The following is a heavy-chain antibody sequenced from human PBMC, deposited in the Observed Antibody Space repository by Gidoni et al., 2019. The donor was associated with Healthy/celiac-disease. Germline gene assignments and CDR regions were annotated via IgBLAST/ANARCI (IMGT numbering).Heavy chain of an antibody. CDR1: GGPISSSSYY. D-gene: IGHD5-18*01. CDR3: ARGEDTAMVFDY. Sequence: QLQLQESGPGLVKPSETLSLTCTVPGGPISSSSYYWGWIRQPPGKGLEWIGSIYYSGSTYYNPSLKSRVTISVDTSKNQFSLKLSSVTAADTAVYYCARGEDTAMVFDYWGQGTLVTVSS. CDR2: IYYSGST. J-gene: IGHJ4*02. V-gene: IGHV4-39*01.